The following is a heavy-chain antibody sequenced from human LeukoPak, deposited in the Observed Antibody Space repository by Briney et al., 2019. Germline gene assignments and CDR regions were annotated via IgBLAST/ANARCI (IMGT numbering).Heavy chain of an antibody. CDR2: VNPTSGGT. CDR1: GHTFTGYY. V-gene: IGHV1-2*02. J-gene: IGHJ4*02. D-gene: IGHD3-22*01. Sequence: GASVKVSCKASGHTFTGYYMHWVRQAPGQGHEWMGWVNPTSGGTNYAQKFQGRVTMTRDTSISTAYMELSRLRSDDTAVYYCARIYYYYDSSGILTLSFDYWGQGTLVTVSS. CDR3: ARIYYYYDSSGILTLSFDY.